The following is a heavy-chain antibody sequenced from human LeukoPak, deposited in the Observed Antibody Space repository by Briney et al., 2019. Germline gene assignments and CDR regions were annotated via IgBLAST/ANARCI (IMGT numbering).Heavy chain of an antibody. CDR2: IYDGGST. CDR1: GFTVSGNS. Sequence: GGSLRLSCAASGFTVSGNSMSCVRQAPGKGLEWVSVIYDGGSTYDADSVKGRFSISRDNSKNTVYLQMSSLRAEDTAVYYCGRALKYDSVSGSEYYEYFQHWGQGTLVTVSS. CDR3: GRALKYDSVSGSEYYEYFQH. V-gene: IGHV3-66*01. J-gene: IGHJ1*01. D-gene: IGHD3-22*01.